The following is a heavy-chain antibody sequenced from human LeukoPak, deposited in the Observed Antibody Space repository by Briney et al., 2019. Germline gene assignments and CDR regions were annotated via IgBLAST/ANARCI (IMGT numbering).Heavy chain of an antibody. V-gene: IGHV4-31*03. CDR2: IYYSGST. D-gene: IGHD5-12*01. Sequence: SETLSLTCTVSGGSISSGGYYWSWIRQHPGKGLEWIGYIYYSGSTNYNPSLKSRVTISVDTSKNQFSLKLSSVTAADTAVYYCARGSIAARLPQHVQIRYSGYDEADYWGQGTLVTVSS. J-gene: IGHJ4*02. CDR3: ARGSIAARLPQHVQIRYSGYDEADY. CDR1: GGSISSGGYY.